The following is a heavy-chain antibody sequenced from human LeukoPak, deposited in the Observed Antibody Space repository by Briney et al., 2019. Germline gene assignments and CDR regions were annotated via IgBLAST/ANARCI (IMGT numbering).Heavy chain of an antibody. D-gene: IGHD3-16*01. CDR3: AGGAGWLIDY. CDR1: GFSFGRHW. CDR2: IRQDGSEK. V-gene: IGHV3-7*03. J-gene: IGHJ4*02. Sequence: PEGSLRLSCAASGFSFGRHWMNWVRQAPGKGLEWVANIRQDGSEKNYVDSVKGRFTISRDNAENSLFLQMDSLRAEDTAVYYCAGGAGWLIDYWGQGTLVTVSS.